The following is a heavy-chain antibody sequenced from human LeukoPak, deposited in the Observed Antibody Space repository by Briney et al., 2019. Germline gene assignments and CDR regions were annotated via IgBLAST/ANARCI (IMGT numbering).Heavy chain of an antibody. CDR3: AVYSSGYSPKYFDY. D-gene: IGHD3-22*01. V-gene: IGHV1-18*01. Sequence: ASVKVSCKASGGTFSSYAISWVRQAPGQGLEWMGWISAYNGNRNYAQKFQGRVAMTTDTSTSTAYMELRSLRSDDTGVYYCAVYSSGYSPKYFDYWGQGTLVTVSS. J-gene: IGHJ4*02. CDR1: GGTFSSYA. CDR2: ISAYNGNR.